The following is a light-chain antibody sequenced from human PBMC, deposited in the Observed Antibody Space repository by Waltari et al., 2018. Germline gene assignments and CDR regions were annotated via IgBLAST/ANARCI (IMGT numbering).Light chain of an antibody. CDR3: QQTNTFPFT. CDR2: AAS. V-gene: IGKV1-12*01. Sequence: DIQMIQSPSSVSASLGDRVTITCRASQDIGRWLAWYQHKPGRAPNLLIFAASSLQNGVPSIFSGSGSGTYFTLTINSLQPEDFATYYCQQTNTFPFTFGQGTKLEIK. J-gene: IGKJ2*01. CDR1: QDIGRW.